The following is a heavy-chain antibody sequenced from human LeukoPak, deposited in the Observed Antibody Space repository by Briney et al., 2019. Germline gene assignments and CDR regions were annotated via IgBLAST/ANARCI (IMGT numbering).Heavy chain of an antibody. J-gene: IGHJ4*02. Sequence: PSETLSLTCAVYGGSFSGYYWSWIRQPPGKGLEWIGEINHSGSTNYNPSLKSRVTISVDTSKNQFSLRLSSVTAADTAVYYCARASSGSFYYFDYWGQGTLVTVSS. CDR1: GGSFSGYY. V-gene: IGHV4-34*01. CDR3: ARASSGSFYYFDY. D-gene: IGHD3-22*01. CDR2: INHSGST.